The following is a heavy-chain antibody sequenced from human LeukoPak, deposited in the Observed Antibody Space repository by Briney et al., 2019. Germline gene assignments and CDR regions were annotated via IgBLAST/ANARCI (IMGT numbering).Heavy chain of an antibody. D-gene: IGHD6-13*01. J-gene: IGHJ4*02. CDR2: ISAYNGNT. Sequence: ASVKVSCKASGYTFTSYGISWVRQAPGQGLEWMGWISAYNGNTNYAQKLQGRVTMTTDTSTSTAYMELRSLRSDDTAVYYCAGGVPGLSSSWYDYWGQGTLVTVSS. V-gene: IGHV1-18*01. CDR1: GYTFTSYG. CDR3: AGGVPGLSSSWYDY.